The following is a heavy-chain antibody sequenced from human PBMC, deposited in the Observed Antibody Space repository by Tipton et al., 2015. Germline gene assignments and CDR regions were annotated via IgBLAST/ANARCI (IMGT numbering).Heavy chain of an antibody. CDR3: ARRYSSGWFD. D-gene: IGHD6-19*01. J-gene: IGHJ4*02. CDR2: INYSGST. V-gene: IGHV4-34*01. Sequence: TLSLTCAVYGGSFSGYFWSWIRQPPGKRLQWIGEINYSGSTNYNPSLKSRVTISVDTSKNQFSLKLSSVTAADTAVYYCARRYSSGWFDWGQGTLVTVSS. CDR1: GGSFSGYF.